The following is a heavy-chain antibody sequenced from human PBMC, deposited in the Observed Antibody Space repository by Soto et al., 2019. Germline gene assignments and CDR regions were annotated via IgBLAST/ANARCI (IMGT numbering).Heavy chain of an antibody. CDR2: IYYSGST. Sequence: PSETLSLTCTVSGGSISSYYWSWIRQPPGKGLEWIGYIYYSGSTNYNPSLKSRVTISVDTSKNQFSLKLSSVTAADTAVYYCARLGLYRIRDYWGQGTLGTVSA. J-gene: IGHJ4*02. CDR1: GGSISSYY. CDR3: ARLGLYRIRDY. V-gene: IGHV4-59*01. D-gene: IGHD3-16*01.